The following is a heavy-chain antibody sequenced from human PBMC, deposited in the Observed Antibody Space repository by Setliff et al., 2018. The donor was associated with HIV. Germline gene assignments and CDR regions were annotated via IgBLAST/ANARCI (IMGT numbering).Heavy chain of an antibody. CDR3: ARGVAAAGMLMDV. CDR2: IYYSGST. V-gene: IGHV4-31*03. J-gene: IGHJ6*03. Sequence: SETLSLTCTVSGGSISSGGYYWSWIRQHPGRGLEWIGYIYYSGSTYYNPSLKSRVTISVDTSKNQFSLKLSSVTAADTAVYYCARGVAAAGMLMDVWGKGTTVTVSS. D-gene: IGHD6-13*01. CDR1: GGSISSGGYY.